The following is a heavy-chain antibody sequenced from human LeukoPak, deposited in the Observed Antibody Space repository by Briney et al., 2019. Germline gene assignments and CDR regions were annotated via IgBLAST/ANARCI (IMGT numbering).Heavy chain of an antibody. CDR3: ARHLSGITGYTYGRGIDY. V-gene: IGHV3-11*04. CDR1: GFTFSDYY. Sequence: PGGSLRLSCAASGFTFSDYYMSWIRQAPGKGLEWVSYISSGGRTIYYADSVKGRFTISRDNAKKSLYLQMNSLRAEDTAVYYCARHLSGITGYTYGRGIDYWGQGTLLTVSS. CDR2: ISSGGRTI. D-gene: IGHD5-18*01. J-gene: IGHJ4*02.